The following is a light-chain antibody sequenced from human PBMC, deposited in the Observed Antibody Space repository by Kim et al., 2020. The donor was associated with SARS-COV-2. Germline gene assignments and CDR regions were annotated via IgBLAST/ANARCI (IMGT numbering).Light chain of an antibody. Sequence: SAPVGDTLTLTCRARRPISTWLSWYQQKPGKVPKLLIYKASSLESGVSSRFSGSGSGTDFTLTINILQPDDFATYSCQQYNDYATFGQGTKVDIK. CDR1: RPISTW. CDR3: QQYNDYAT. V-gene: IGKV1-5*03. J-gene: IGKJ1*01. CDR2: KAS.